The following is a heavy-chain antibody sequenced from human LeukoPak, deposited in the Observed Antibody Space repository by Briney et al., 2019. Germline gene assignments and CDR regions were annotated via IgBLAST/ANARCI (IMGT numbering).Heavy chain of an antibody. Sequence: SETLSLTCTVSGDSISSSRFYWGWIRQPPGKGLEWIGSIHYSGSTHYNPSLKSRVTMSEDTSKSQFSLRLTSVTAADTAVYFCARPFGGNSKFGYWGQGTLVTVSS. CDR2: IHYSGST. D-gene: IGHD4-23*01. CDR3: ARPFGGNSKFGY. CDR1: GDSISSSRFY. V-gene: IGHV4-39*01. J-gene: IGHJ4*02.